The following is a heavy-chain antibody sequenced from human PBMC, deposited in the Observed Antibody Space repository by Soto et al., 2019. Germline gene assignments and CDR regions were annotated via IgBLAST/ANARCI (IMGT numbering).Heavy chain of an antibody. CDR2: ISGSGGSS. V-gene: IGHV3-23*01. J-gene: IGHJ4*02. CDR3: AKKSTDSSGYSDY. D-gene: IGHD2-2*01. Sequence: PGGSLRLSCATSGFTVSSYAMSWVRQAPGKGLEWVSGISGSGGSSYYADSVKGRFTISRDNSKNTLNLQMDSLRAEDTAVYYCAKKSTDSSGYSDYWGQGTVVTVSS. CDR1: GFTVSSYA.